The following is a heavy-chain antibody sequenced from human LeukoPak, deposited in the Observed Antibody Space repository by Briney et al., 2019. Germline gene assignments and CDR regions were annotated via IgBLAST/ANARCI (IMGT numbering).Heavy chain of an antibody. J-gene: IGHJ4*02. D-gene: IGHD6-19*01. CDR3: ARHKIAMAPFDT. CDR1: GGFISNYY. Sequence: SETLSLTCTVSGGFISNYYWSWIRQSPGTGLERIAYIYNTESRSTNFNPSLKSRVTMSVDMSKNQFSLRLSSVTAADTALYYCARHKIAMAPFDTWGQGTLVTVSS. V-gene: IGHV4-59*08. CDR2: IYNTESRST.